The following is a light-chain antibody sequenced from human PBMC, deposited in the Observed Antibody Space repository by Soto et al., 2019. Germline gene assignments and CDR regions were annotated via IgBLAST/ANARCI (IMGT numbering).Light chain of an antibody. CDR2: DAS. J-gene: IGKJ1*01. CDR1: QSVSSY. Sequence: EIVLTQSPATLSLSPGERATLSCRASQSVSSYLAWYQQKPGQAPRLLIYDASNRSTGIPARFIGSGSGTDFTLTIISLEPEDVAVYYCQQRSNWPPWTFGQGTKVEIK. CDR3: QQRSNWPPWT. V-gene: IGKV3-11*01.